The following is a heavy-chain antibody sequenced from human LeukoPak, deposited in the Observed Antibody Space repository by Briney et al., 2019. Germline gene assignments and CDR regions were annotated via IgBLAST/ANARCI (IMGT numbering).Heavy chain of an antibody. CDR2: INPNSGGT. CDR1: GYTFIDYY. J-gene: IGHJ5*02. D-gene: IGHD2-2*01. Sequence: ASVKDSCKASGYTFIDYYMHWVRQARGQGLEWMGWINPNSGGTDYAQKFQGRVTMTRDTSIDTAYMELSRLTSDDTAVYYCARDRITDCSTTSCTIANWFDPWGQGTLVTVSS. V-gene: IGHV1-2*02. CDR3: ARDRITDCSTTSCTIANWFDP.